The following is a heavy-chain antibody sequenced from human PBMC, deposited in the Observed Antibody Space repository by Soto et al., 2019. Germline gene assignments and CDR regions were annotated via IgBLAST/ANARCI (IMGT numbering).Heavy chain of an antibody. CDR3: ARGRYSSSSNWFDP. CDR1: GGSISSGGYY. Sequence: QVQLQESGPGLVKPSQTLSLTCTVSGGSISSGGYYWSWIRQHPGKGLEWIGYIYYSGSTYYNPSLKGRVTLSVDTSKNQFSLKLSSVTAADTAVYYCARGRYSSSSNWFDPWGQGTLVTVSS. J-gene: IGHJ5*02. CDR2: IYYSGST. V-gene: IGHV4-31*03. D-gene: IGHD6-6*01.